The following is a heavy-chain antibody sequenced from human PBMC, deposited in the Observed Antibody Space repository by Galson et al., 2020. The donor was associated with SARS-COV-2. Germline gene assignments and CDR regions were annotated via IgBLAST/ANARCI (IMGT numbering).Heavy chain of an antibody. V-gene: IGHV1-2*02. CDR2: INPNSGGT. CDR1: GYTFTGYY. Sequence: ASVKVSCKASGYTFTGYYIHWLRQAPGQGLEWMGWINPNSGGTNFARKFQGRVTMTRDTSISTAYMELSSLRSDDTALYYCAKDYSFPSIVGVGKWGGLAGYWGQGTLVTVSS. J-gene: IGHJ4*02. CDR3: AKDYSFPSIVGVGKWGGLAGY. D-gene: IGHD1-26*01.